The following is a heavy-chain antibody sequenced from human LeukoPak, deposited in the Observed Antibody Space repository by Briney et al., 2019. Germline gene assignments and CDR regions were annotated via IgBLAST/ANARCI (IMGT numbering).Heavy chain of an antibody. CDR2: IYYSGST. CDR1: GGSITTYY. V-gene: IGHV4-59*08. J-gene: IGHJ4*02. CDR3: ARSCANGVCFDY. D-gene: IGHD2-8*01. Sequence: PSETLSLTCTVSGGSITTYYWSWMRQPPGKGLEWIGYIYYSGSTNYNPSLKSRVTMSVDTSKNQFSLKLSSVTAADTAVYYCARSCANGVCFDYWGQGTLVTVSS.